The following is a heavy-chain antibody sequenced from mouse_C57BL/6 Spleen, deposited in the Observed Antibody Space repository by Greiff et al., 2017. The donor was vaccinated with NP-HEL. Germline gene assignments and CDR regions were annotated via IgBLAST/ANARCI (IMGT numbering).Heavy chain of an antibody. CDR3: AIEDYDGYYFDY. D-gene: IGHD2-4*01. Sequence: EVQLQQSGPELVKPGASVKISCKASGYTFTDYYMNWVKQSHGKSLEWIGDINPNNGGTSYNQKFKGKATLTVDKFSSTAYMELRSLTSEDSAVYYCAIEDYDGYYFDYWGQGTTLTVSS. V-gene: IGHV1-26*01. CDR1: GYTFTDYY. CDR2: INPNNGGT. J-gene: IGHJ2*01.